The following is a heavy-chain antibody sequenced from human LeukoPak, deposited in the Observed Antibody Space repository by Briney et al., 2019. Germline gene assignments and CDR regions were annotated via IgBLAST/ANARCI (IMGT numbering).Heavy chain of an antibody. CDR2: IYYSGST. CDR1: GGSISSYY. D-gene: IGHD6-19*01. Sequence: PSETLSLTCTVSGGSISSYYWSWIRQPPGKGLEWIGYIYYSGSTNYNPSLKSRVTISVDTSKNQFSLKLSSVTAAATAVYSCESDVAVAGLDAFDIWGQGTIVTVSS. V-gene: IGHV4-59*01. J-gene: IGHJ3*02. CDR3: ESDVAVAGLDAFDI.